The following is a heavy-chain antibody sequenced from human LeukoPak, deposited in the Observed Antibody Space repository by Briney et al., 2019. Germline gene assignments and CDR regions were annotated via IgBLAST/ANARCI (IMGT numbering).Heavy chain of an antibody. CDR1: GFTFDDCG. V-gene: IGHV3-20*04. D-gene: IGHD3-22*01. J-gene: IGHJ4*02. CDR2: INWNGGST. Sequence: GGSLRLSRAASGFTFDDCGMSWVRQAPGKGLEWVSGINWNGGSTGYADSVKGRFTISRDNAKNSLYLQMNSLRAEDTALYYCARDSGGSGYHYNPLPFDYWGQGTLVTVSS. CDR3: ARDSGGSGYHYNPLPFDY.